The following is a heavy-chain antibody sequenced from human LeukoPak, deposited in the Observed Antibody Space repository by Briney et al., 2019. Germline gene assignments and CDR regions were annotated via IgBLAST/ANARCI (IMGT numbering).Heavy chain of an antibody. D-gene: IGHD6-6*01. CDR1: GFTFRSYW. Sequence: GGSLRLSCAASGFTFRSYWMTWVSQAPGKGLEWVASINQDGSEHYYVDSVKGRSTISRDNAKNSLHLQMNSLRAEDTAVYYCARSIVLAGISGRWGQGTLVTVSS. CDR2: INQDGSEH. J-gene: IGHJ4*02. CDR3: ARSIVLAGISGR. V-gene: IGHV3-7*01.